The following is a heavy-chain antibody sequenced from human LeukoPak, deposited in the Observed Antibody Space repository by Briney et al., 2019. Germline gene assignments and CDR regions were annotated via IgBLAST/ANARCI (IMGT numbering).Heavy chain of an antibody. CDR1: GFTFSSYA. CDR2: IRYDGSNK. D-gene: IGHD5-18*01. V-gene: IGHV3-30*02. CDR3: ATRGYSYALYYYYYYMDV. J-gene: IGHJ6*03. Sequence: GGSLRLSCAASGFTFSSYAMSWVRQAPGKGLEWVAFIRYDGSNKYYADSVKGRFTISRDNSKNTLYLQMNSLRAEDTAVYYCATRGYSYALYYYYYYMDVWGKGTTVTTSS.